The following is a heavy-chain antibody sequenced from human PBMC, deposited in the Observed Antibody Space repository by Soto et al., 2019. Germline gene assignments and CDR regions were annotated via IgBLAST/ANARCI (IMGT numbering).Heavy chain of an antibody. J-gene: IGHJ5*02. D-gene: IGHD3-3*01. CDR1: GGSISSGGYS. V-gene: IGHV4-30-2*01. CDR2: IYHSGST. CDR3: ARARRVYDFWSGYYAWFDP. Sequence: KPSETLYLTCAVSGGSISSGGYSWSWIRQPPGKGLEWIGYIYHSGSTYYNPSLKSRVTISVDRSKNQFSLKLSSVTAADTAVYYCARARRVYDFWSGYYAWFDPWGQGTLVTVSS.